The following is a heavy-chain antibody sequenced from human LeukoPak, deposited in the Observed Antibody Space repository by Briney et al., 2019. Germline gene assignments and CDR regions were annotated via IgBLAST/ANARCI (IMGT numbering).Heavy chain of an antibody. J-gene: IGHJ3*02. Sequence: GGSLRLSCAASGFTFSSYAMHWVRQAPGKGLEWVAVISYDGSNKYYADSVKGRFTISRDNSKNTLYLQMNSLRAEDTAVYYCARGGGIHVVLTADAFDIWGQGTMVTVSS. CDR1: GFTFSSYA. CDR3: ARGGGIHVVLTADAFDI. CDR2: ISYDGSNK. V-gene: IGHV3-30*04. D-gene: IGHD2-21*02.